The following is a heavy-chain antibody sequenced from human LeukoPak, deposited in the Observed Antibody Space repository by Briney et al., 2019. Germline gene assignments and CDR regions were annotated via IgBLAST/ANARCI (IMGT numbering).Heavy chain of an antibody. Sequence: GRSLRLSCAASGFTFDDYAMHWVRQAPGKGLEWVSGISWNSGSIGYADSVKGRFTISRDNAKNTLYLQMSSLRAEDTAVYYCARRFMDVWGKGTTVTVSS. CDR1: GFTFDDYA. CDR3: ARRFMDV. V-gene: IGHV3-9*01. CDR2: ISWNSGSI. J-gene: IGHJ6*03.